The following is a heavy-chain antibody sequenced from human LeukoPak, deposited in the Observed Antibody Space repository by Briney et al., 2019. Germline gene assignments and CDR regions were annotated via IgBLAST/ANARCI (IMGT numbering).Heavy chain of an antibody. CDR2: ISGSGGST. CDR3: ANLIGSGRVGY. V-gene: IGHV3-23*01. Sequence: GGSLRLSCAASGFTFSSYAMSWVRQAPGKGLEWVSAISGSGGSTYYADSVKGRFTISRDNSKNTLYLQMNSLRAEDTAVYYCANLIGSGRVGYWGQGTLVTVSS. D-gene: IGHD3-10*01. CDR1: GFTFSSYA. J-gene: IGHJ4*02.